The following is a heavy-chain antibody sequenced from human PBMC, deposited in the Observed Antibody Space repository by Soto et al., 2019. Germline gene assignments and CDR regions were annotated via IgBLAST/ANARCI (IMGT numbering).Heavy chain of an antibody. CDR2: IIPIFGTA. J-gene: IGHJ6*02. CDR3: AREEYSYGYAAGDYYGMDV. CDR1: GGTFSSYA. Sequence: QVQLVQSGAEVKKPGSSVKVSCKASGGTFSSYAISWVRQAPGQGLEWMGGIIPIFGTANYAQKFQGRVTTTADESTSTAYMELSSLRSEDTAVYYCAREEYSYGYAAGDYYGMDVWGQGTTVTVSS. D-gene: IGHD5-18*01. V-gene: IGHV1-69*12.